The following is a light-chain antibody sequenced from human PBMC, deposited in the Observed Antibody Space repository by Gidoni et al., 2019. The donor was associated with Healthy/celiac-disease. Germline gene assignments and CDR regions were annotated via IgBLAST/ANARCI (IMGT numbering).Light chain of an antibody. CDR2: AAS. CDR1: QSISSY. J-gene: IGKJ4*02. CDR3: QQSYSTPST. Sequence: LQLTPSPSSLSASVGDRVTITCRASQSISSYLNWYQQKPGKAPKLLIYAASSLQSGVPSRFSGSGSGTDFTLTISSLQPEDFATYYCQQSYSTPSTFGGGTKVEIK. V-gene: IGKV1-39*01.